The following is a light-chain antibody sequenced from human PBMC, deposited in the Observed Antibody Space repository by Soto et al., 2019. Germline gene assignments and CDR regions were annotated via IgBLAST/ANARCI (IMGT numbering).Light chain of an antibody. CDR3: QQRSKWPLT. V-gene: IGKV3-11*01. Sequence: EIVLTQSPATLSLSPGERATLSCRASENINNYLAWYQQKPGQAPRLLIYDAFNRATGIPARFSGSGSGTDFTLIISSLEPEDFAVYYCQQRSKWPLTFGGGTKVEIK. CDR1: ENINNY. J-gene: IGKJ4*01. CDR2: DAF.